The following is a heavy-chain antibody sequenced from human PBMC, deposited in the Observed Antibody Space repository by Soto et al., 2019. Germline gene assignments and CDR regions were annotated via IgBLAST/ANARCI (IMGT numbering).Heavy chain of an antibody. D-gene: IGHD3-9*01. Sequence: GGSLRLSCAASGFTFSDYYMSWIRQAPGKGLEWVSYISSSGSTIYYADSVKGRFTISRDNAKNSLYLQMNSLRAEDTAVYYCARQLNELRYFDWLSYGMDVWGQGTTVTVSS. CDR3: ARQLNELRYFDWLSYGMDV. CDR2: ISSSGSTI. CDR1: GFTFSDYY. V-gene: IGHV3-11*01. J-gene: IGHJ6*02.